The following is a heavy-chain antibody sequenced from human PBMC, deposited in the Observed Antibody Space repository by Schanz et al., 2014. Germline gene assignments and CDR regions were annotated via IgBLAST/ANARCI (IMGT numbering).Heavy chain of an antibody. J-gene: IGHJ6*02. Sequence: QVQLQESGPGLVKPSGTLSLTCAVSGGSISNANWWSWVRQPPGKGLQWIGEVYHSGGTNYNPSLKSRVTISADTSKNQFSLKMRSVTAADTAVYYCARTFYFASGTYHTPNYYYGLDVWGQGTTVTVSS. CDR3: ARTFYFASGTYHTPNYYYGLDV. CDR1: GGSISNANW. D-gene: IGHD3-10*01. V-gene: IGHV4-4*02. CDR2: VYHSGGT.